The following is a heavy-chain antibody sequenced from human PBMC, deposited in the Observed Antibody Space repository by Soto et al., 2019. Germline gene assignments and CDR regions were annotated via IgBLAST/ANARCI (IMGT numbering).Heavy chain of an antibody. CDR3: ASGYGDD. CDR2: IYYSGNT. CDR1: GVAIRLYY. Sequence: PLQTLSLTFPVYGVAIRLYYWSWIRQPPGKGLEWTGYIYYSGNTNYNPSLKSRVTISVDTSKNQFSLKLSSVTAADTAVYYCASGYGDDWGQGTLVPV. D-gene: IGHD5-12*01. V-gene: IGHV4-59*01. J-gene: IGHJ4*02.